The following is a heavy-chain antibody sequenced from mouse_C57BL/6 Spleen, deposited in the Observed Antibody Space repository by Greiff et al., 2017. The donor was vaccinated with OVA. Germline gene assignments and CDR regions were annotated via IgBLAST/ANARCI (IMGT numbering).Heavy chain of an antibody. CDR3: ARSGYYCSLYAMDY. V-gene: IGHV1-55*01. D-gene: IGHD1-1*01. CDR1: GYTFTSYW. Sequence: QVQLQQSGAELVKPGASVKMSCKASGYTFTSYWITWVKQRPGQGLEWIGDLYPGSGSTNYNEKFKSKATLTVDTSSSTAYMQLSSLTSEDSAVYYCARSGYYCSLYAMDYWGQGTSVTVSS. CDR2: LYPGSGST. J-gene: IGHJ4*01.